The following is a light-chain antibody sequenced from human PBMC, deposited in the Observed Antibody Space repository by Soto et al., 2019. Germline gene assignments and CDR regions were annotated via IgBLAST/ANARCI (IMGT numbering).Light chain of an antibody. CDR1: SSDVGGYNY. Sequence: QSALTQPRSVSGSLGQSVTISCTGTSSDVGGYNYVSWYQQHPGKAPKLMIYDVNKRPSGVPDRVSGSKSGNTASLTISGLQAEDEADYYCCSYAGSYTVVFGGGTKLTVL. CDR3: CSYAGSYTVV. J-gene: IGLJ2*01. CDR2: DVN. V-gene: IGLV2-11*01.